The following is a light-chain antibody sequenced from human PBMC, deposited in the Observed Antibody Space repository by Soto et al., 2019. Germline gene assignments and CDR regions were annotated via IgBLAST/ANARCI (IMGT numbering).Light chain of an antibody. J-gene: IGKJ1*01. CDR1: QSVSSD. CDR2: GTS. CDR3: QQYGSSPWT. Sequence: EIVMTQSPATLSVSPGERATLSCRASQSVSSDLAWYQHKPGQAPRLLIYGTSSRATGIPVRFRGSGSDTEFTLTISRLEPEDFAVYYCQQYGSSPWTFGQGTKVDI. V-gene: IGKV3-20*01.